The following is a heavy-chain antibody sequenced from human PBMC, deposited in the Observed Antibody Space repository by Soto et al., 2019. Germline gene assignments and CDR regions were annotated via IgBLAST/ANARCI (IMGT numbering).Heavy chain of an antibody. Sequence: PSETLSLTCNVSGGSISSGDSYWSWVRQPPGMGLEWIGYIYYNGNTYYNPSLKSRVTISVDTSKNQFSLKLSSVAAADTAVYFCARLAGWNGYYDSSSYYYFDYWGQGTLVTVSS. V-gene: IGHV4-30-4*01. CDR2: IYYNGNT. J-gene: IGHJ4*02. D-gene: IGHD3-22*01. CDR1: GGSISSGDSY. CDR3: ARLAGWNGYYDSSSYYYFDY.